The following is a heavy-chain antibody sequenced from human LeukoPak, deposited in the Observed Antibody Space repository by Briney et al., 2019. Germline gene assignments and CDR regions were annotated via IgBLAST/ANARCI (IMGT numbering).Heavy chain of an antibody. CDR1: GYTFTNYA. D-gene: IGHD2-15*01. CDR3: ARDRWHCRVNCDSVYYFALDV. CDR2: INPGNGDT. J-gene: IGHJ6*02. Sequence: ASVKVSCKGSGYTFTNYAIHWVRQAPGQSLEWLGWINPGNGDTKYSQDFQGRVTINTDTSAATAYVELNSLTSEDTAAYYCARDRWHCRVNCDSVYYFALDVWGQGTTVTVSS. V-gene: IGHV1-3*01.